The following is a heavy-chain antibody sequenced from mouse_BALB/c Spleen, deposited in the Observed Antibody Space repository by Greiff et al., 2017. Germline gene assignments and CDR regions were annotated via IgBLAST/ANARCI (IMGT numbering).Heavy chain of an antibody. CDR3: ARNPPYYYAMDY. J-gene: IGHJ4*01. Sequence: VQLKQSGPGLVKPSQSLSLTCSVTGYSITSGYYWNWIRQFPGNKLEWMGYISYDGSNNYNPSLKNRISITRDTSKNQFFLKLNSVTTEDTATYYCARNPPYYYAMDYWGQGTSVTVSS. CDR1: GYSITSGYY. V-gene: IGHV3-6*02. CDR2: ISYDGSN.